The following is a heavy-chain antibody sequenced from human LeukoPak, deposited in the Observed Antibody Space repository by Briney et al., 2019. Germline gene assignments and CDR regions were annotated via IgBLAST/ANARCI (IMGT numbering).Heavy chain of an antibody. J-gene: IGHJ4*02. CDR1: GYTFTGYY. Sequence: ASVKVSCKASGYTFTGYYMHWMRQAPGQGLEWMGWINPNSGGTNYAQKFQGRVTMTRDTSISTAYMELSRLRSDDTAVYYCATVGAYSYGYNYWGQGTLVTVSS. CDR2: INPNSGGT. CDR3: ATVGAYSYGYNY. V-gene: IGHV1-2*02. D-gene: IGHD5-18*01.